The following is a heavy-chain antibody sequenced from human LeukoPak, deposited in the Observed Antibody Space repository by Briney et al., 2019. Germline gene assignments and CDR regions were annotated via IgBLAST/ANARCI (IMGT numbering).Heavy chain of an antibody. V-gene: IGHV3-11*01. J-gene: IGHJ4*01. CDR2: INSSGSTI. CDR3: AKDWGFAGSGACCYDY. D-gene: IGHD2-15*01. CDR1: GFTFSDYY. Sequence: GGSLRLSCAASGFTFSDYYMSWIRQAPGKGLEWVSYINSSGSTIYYADSVKGRFTISRDNAKKSLYLQMNSLRAEDTAVYYCAKDWGFAGSGACCYDYWGQGTLVTVSS.